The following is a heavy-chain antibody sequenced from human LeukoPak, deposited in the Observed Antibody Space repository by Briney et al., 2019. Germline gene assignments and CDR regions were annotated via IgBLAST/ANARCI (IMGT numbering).Heavy chain of an antibody. V-gene: IGHV3-7*01. CDR1: GFPFSSYW. Sequence: PGGSLRLSCVASGFPFSSYWVTWVRQAPGKGLEWVGNIKQDGSEKYYMDSVKGRFTISRDNAKNSVYLQMNSLRVEDTAVYYCAREHVVVDTAMVTEGYYFDYWGQGTLVTVSS. CDR2: IKQDGSEK. J-gene: IGHJ4*02. D-gene: IGHD5-18*01. CDR3: AREHVVVDTAMVTEGYYFDY.